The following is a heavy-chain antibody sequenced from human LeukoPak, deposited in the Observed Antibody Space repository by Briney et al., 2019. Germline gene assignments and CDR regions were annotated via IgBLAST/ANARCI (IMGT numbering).Heavy chain of an antibody. CDR1: GGSISSYY. CDR2: IYYSGST. D-gene: IGHD3-22*01. J-gene: IGHJ4*02. V-gene: IGHV4-59*01. CDR3: AGGGDSGGYYYPMFDY. Sequence: PSGTLSLTCTVSGGSISSYYWSWIRQPPGKGLEWIGYIYYSGSTNYNPSLKSRVTISVDTSKNQFSLKLNSVTAADTAVYYCAGGGDSGGYYYPMFDYWGRGTLVTVSS.